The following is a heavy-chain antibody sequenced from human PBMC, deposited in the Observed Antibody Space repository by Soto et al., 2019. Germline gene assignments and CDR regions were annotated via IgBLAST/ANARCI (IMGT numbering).Heavy chain of an antibody. V-gene: IGHV4-31*03. CDR3: ARGFDFGDMDV. J-gene: IGHJ6*02. CDR2: IYYSGST. CDR1: GGSISSGGYY. Sequence: SETLSLTCTVSGGSISSGGYYWSWIRQHPGKGLEWIGYIYYSGSTYYNPSLKSRVTISVDMSKNQFSLKLSSVTAADTAVYYCARGFDFGDMDVWGQGTTVTVSS. D-gene: IGHD3-9*01.